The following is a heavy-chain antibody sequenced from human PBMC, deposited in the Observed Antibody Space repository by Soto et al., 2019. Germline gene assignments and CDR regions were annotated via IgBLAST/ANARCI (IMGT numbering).Heavy chain of an antibody. D-gene: IGHD5-18*01. CDR2: ISYDGSNK. V-gene: IGHV3-30*18. CDR1: GFTFSSYG. J-gene: IGHJ4*02. Sequence: GGSLRLCCAASGFTFSSYGMHWVRQAPGKGLEWVAVISYDGSNKYYADSVKGRFTISRDNSKNTLYLQMNSLRAEDTAVYYCAKGPWIQLWTYYFDYWGQGTLVTVSS. CDR3: AKGPWIQLWTYYFDY.